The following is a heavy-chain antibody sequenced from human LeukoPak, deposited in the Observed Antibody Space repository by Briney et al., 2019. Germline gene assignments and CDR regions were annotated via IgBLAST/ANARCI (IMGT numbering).Heavy chain of an antibody. CDR2: ISAYNGNT. J-gene: IGHJ4*02. CDR1: GYTFTSYG. D-gene: IGHD6-13*01. Sequence: ASVTVFCKASGYTFTSYGISWVRQAPGQGLEWMGWISAYNGNTNYAQKLQGRVTMTTDTSTSTAYMELRSLRSDDTAVYYCARDRQQGYYFDYWGQGTLVTVSS. CDR3: ARDRQQGYYFDY. V-gene: IGHV1-18*01.